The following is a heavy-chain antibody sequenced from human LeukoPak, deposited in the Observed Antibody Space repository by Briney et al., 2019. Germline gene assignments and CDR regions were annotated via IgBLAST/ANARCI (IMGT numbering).Heavy chain of an antibody. CDR3: ARAVVVTHFDY. J-gene: IGHJ4*02. V-gene: IGHV3-21*01. D-gene: IGHD2-21*02. Sequence: PGGSLRLSCAASGFTFSSYSMNWVRQAPGKGLEWVSSISSSSNFIYYADSVKGRFTISRDNAKNSLYLQMNSLRAEDTAVYYCARAVVVTHFDYWGQGTLVTVSS. CDR1: GFTFSSYS. CDR2: ISSSSNFI.